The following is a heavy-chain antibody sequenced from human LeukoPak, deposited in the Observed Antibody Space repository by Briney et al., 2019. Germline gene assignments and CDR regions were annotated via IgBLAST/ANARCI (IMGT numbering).Heavy chain of an antibody. Sequence: ASVKVSCKASGGTFSNYAITWVRQAPGQGLEWMGGIIPIFGTANYAQKFQGRVTITADESASTAYMELSSLRSEDTAVYYCARGVGTAMVSCDYWGQGTLVTVSS. D-gene: IGHD5-18*01. CDR1: GGTFSNYA. CDR2: IIPIFGTA. J-gene: IGHJ4*02. V-gene: IGHV1-69*13. CDR3: ARGVGTAMVSCDY.